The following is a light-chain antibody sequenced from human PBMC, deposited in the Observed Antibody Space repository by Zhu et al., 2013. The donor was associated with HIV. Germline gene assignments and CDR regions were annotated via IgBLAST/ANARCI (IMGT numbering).Light chain of an antibody. J-gene: IGKJ4*01. CDR2: DTS. Sequence: DVQMTQSPSSLSASVGDRVTITCQASQDIDKYLNWYQQRPGKAPNLLIYDTSNLETGVPSRFSGSGSGTDFSLSISSLRPEDVGTYYCQQYDKLPRTFGGGTKVEIK. CDR3: QQYDKLPRT. V-gene: IGKV1-33*01. CDR1: QDIDKY.